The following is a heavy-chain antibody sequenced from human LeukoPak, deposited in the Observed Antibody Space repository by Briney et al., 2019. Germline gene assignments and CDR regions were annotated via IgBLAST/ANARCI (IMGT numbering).Heavy chain of an antibody. D-gene: IGHD3/OR15-3a*01. CDR2: ISAYNDNT. Sequence: ASVKVSCKASGYXFISYGISWVRQAPGQGLEWMGWISAYNDNTNYAQKFQGRVTMTTDTSTSTAYMELRSLRSDDTAVYFCARGEGTVPFDYWGQGTLVTVSS. J-gene: IGHJ4*02. V-gene: IGHV1-18*01. CDR3: ARGEGTVPFDY. CDR1: GYXFISYG.